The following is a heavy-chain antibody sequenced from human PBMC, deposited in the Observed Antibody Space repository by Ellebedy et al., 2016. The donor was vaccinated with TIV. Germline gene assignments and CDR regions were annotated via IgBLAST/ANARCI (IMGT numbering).Heavy chain of an antibody. J-gene: IGHJ4*02. CDR3: ARGHYPSPMVDY. CDR1: GGSFSGYQ. CDR2: INHSGST. Sequence: SETLSLTXAVYGGSFSGYQWSWIRQPPGKGLEWIGEINHSGSTNYNPSLKSRLTISVDTSKNQFSLKLSSVTAADTAVYYCARGHYPSPMVDYWGQGTLVTVSS. D-gene: IGHD4/OR15-4a*01. V-gene: IGHV4-34*01.